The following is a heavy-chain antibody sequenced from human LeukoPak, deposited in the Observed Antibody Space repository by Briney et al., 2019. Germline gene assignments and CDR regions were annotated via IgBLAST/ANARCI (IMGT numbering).Heavy chain of an antibody. D-gene: IGHD2-2*01. J-gene: IGHJ3*02. CDR2: IYPGDSDT. Sequence: GESLKISCKGSGYSFTTYWVGWVRQMPGKGLEWMGIIYPGDSDTRYSPSFQGQVTISADKSISTAYLQWSSLKASDTAMYYCARVVVPAALDAFDIWGQGTMVTVSS. CDR3: ARVVVPAALDAFDI. V-gene: IGHV5-51*01. CDR1: GYSFTTYW.